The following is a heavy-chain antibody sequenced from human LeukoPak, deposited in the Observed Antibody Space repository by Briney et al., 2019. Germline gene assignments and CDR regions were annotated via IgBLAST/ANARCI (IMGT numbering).Heavy chain of an antibody. D-gene: IGHD1-14*01. V-gene: IGHV3-23*01. CDR1: GFAFSTFP. J-gene: IGHJ3*02. CDR3: AKGGASVTDAPHGDVVTTTLDGFDI. CDR2: VSGSGGHT. Sequence: GGSLRLSCVASGFAFSTFPMSWVRQAPGKGLEWVSAVSGSGGHTFYLDSAKGRVTIPRDNSKKTLYLQMNSLRVDDTAVYYCAKGGASVTDAPHGDVVTTTLDGFDIWGQGTMVTVSS.